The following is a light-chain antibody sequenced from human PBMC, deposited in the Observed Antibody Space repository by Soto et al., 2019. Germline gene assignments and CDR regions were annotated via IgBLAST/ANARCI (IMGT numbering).Light chain of an antibody. CDR3: QQYNNWPLT. Sequence: EIVLTQSPGTLSLSPGERVTLSCRASQSVSNNLAWHQQKPGQAPRLLIYGASTRATGIPARFSGSGSGTELTLTISSLQSEDFAVYYCQQYNNWPLTFGPGTKVDIK. CDR2: GAS. CDR1: QSVSNN. J-gene: IGKJ3*01. V-gene: IGKV3-15*01.